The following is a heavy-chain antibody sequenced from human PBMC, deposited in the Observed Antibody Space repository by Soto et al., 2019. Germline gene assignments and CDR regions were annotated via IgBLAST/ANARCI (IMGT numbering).Heavy chain of an antibody. J-gene: IGHJ3*02. CDR2: ISSNSGNM. Sequence: EVQLVESGGGIVEPGRSLRLSCAASGFSFDNFAMHWVRQAPGKGLVWVSSISSNSGNMGYADSVKGRFTISRDNAKNSLYLEMNSLRVEDTALHYCAKGGSSSWLRDGLHIWGQGTMVTASS. D-gene: IGHD1-26*01. CDR3: AKGGSSSWLRDGLHI. V-gene: IGHV3-9*01. CDR1: GFSFDNFA.